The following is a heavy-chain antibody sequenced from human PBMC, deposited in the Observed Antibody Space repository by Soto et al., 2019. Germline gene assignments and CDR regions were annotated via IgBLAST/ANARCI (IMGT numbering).Heavy chain of an antibody. J-gene: IGHJ5*01. CDR2: INPKSGDT. V-gene: IGHV1-2*02. CDR3: ARVHYDDTSGYYPILDS. Sequence: VASVKVSCKASGYTFTGYSIHWVRQAPGQGLEWMGWINPKSGDTNYAQSFQGRVTMTTDTSISTAYMDLSSLRSDDTAVYYCARVHYDDTSGYYPILDSWGQGTLVTVSS. D-gene: IGHD3-22*01. CDR1: GYTFTGYS.